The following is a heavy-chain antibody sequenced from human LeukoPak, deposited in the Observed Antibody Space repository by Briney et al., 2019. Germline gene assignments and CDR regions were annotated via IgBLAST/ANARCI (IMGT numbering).Heavy chain of an antibody. CDR1: GFTFSSYA. V-gene: IGHV3-30*04. D-gene: IGHD3-10*01. J-gene: IGHJ5*02. CDR2: ISYDGSNK. Sequence: GGSLRLSCAASGFTFSSYAMHWVRQAPGKGLEWVAVISYDGSNKYYADSVKGRFTISRDNSKNTLYLQMNSLRAEDTAVYYCAREQRSITMVRGVIITGSWFDPWGQGTLVTVSS. CDR3: AREQRSITMVRGVIITGSWFDP.